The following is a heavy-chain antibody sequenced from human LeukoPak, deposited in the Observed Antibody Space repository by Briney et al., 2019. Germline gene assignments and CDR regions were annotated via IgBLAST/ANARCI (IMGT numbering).Heavy chain of an antibody. CDR2: IHYSGST. CDR3: ARGGYDSRGFYHFDH. D-gene: IGHD3-22*01. V-gene: IGHV4-39*07. Sequence: SETLSLTCTVSGGSISSSSYYWAWIRQPPGKGLEWIGSIHYSGSTYYKPSLNSRITMSLDTSTNQVSLKLSSVTAADTAVYYCARGGYDSRGFYHFDHWGQGTLVTVSS. CDR1: GGSISSSSYY. J-gene: IGHJ4*02.